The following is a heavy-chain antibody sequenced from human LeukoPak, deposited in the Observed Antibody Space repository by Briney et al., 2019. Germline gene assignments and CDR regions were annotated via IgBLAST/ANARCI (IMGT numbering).Heavy chain of an antibody. CDR1: GGSFSGYY. J-gene: IGHJ5*02. Sequence: SETLSLTCAVYGGSFSGYYWSWIRQPPGKGLEWMGEINHSGSTNYNPSLKSRVTISVDTSKNQFSLKLSSVTAADTAVYYCARGRFYDGYYGSGRRWFDPWGQGTLVTVSS. D-gene: IGHD3-10*01. V-gene: IGHV4-34*01. CDR2: INHSGST. CDR3: ARGRFYDGYYGSGRRWFDP.